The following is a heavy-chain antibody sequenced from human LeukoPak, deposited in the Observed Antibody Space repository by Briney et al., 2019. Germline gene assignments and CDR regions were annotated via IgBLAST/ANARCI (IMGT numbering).Heavy chain of an antibody. J-gene: IGHJ6*02. CDR2: IYPGDSDT. D-gene: IGHD3-9*01. CDR3: ARQLKPYYDILTGYYPPGVNGMDV. CDR1: GYIFTSYW. V-gene: IGHV5-51*01. Sequence: GESLKISCKGSGYIFTSYWIGWVRQMPGKGLEWMGIIYPGDSDTRYSPSFQGQVTISADKSISTAYLQWSSLKASDTAMYYCARQLKPYYDILTGYYPPGVNGMDVWGQGTTVTVSS.